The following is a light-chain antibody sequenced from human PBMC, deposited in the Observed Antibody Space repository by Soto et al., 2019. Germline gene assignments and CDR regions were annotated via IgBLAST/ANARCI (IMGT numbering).Light chain of an antibody. CDR3: SSYSTTSTLV. V-gene: IGLV2-14*03. CDR2: EVN. Sequence: QSVLTQPASVSGSPGQSVTISFTGASSDVGGSDHVSWYQQHPGKAPKLILYEVNNRPSGVSNRFSGSKSGNTASLIISGLQADDEAEYFCSSYSTTSTLVFGSGTKVTVL. J-gene: IGLJ1*01. CDR1: SSDVGGSDH.